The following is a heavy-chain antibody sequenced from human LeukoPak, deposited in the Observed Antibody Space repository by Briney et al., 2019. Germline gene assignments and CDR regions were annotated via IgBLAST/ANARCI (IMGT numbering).Heavy chain of an antibody. J-gene: IGHJ4*02. V-gene: IGHV1-69*13. D-gene: IGHD3-16*02. CDR2: IIPIFGTA. Sequence: SVKVSCKASGGTFSSYAISWVRQAPGQGLEWMGGIIPIFGTANYAQKFQGRVTITADESTSTAYMELSSLRSEDTAVYYCARVAIFSFYDYVWGSYPFDYWGQGTLVTVSS. CDR1: GGTFSSYA. CDR3: ARVAIFSFYDYVWGSYPFDY.